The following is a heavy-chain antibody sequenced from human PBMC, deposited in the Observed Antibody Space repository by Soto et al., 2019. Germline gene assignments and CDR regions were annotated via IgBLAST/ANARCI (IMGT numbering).Heavy chain of an antibody. J-gene: IGHJ4*02. V-gene: IGHV3-33*01. CDR2: IWEDGSEE. D-gene: IGHD3-10*02. CDR1: GFTFSNSL. CDR3: AREPEGSVFGLDS. Sequence: QVQLVESGGGVVQPGRSLRLSCAASGFTFSNSLMHWVRQAPGKGLEWVAVIWEDGSEEYYVDSVKGRFTISRDNSKNTLYLQMNTLGVDDMAVYYCAREPEGSVFGLDSWGQGTLVTVSS.